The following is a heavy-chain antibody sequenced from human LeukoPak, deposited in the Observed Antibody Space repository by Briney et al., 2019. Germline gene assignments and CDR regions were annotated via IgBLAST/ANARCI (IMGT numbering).Heavy chain of an antibody. CDR3: ARDPMVRGVIWKSGFDY. CDR1: GFTFSSYA. Sequence: GGSLRLSCAASGFTFSSYAMHWARQAPGKGLEWVAVISYDGGNKYYADSVKGRFTISRDNSKNTLYLQMNSLRAEDTAVYYCARDPMVRGVIWKSGFDYWGQGTLVTVSS. V-gene: IGHV3-30-3*01. D-gene: IGHD3-10*01. J-gene: IGHJ4*02. CDR2: ISYDGGNK.